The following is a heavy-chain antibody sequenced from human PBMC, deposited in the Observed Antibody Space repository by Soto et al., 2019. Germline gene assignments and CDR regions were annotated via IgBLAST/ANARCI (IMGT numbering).Heavy chain of an antibody. CDR1: GFPFSNAW. CDR2: IKSETDGGTT. D-gene: IGHD3-16*02. CDR3: TTYACIWGNYRYTCAY. Sequence: EVQLVESGGGLVKPGGSLRLSCAGSGFPFSNAWMSWVRQAPGEGLEWVARIKSETDGGTTDYAAPVEGRFTISRDDSKNTLDLQINNFKTEDTAVYYCTTYACIWGNYRYTCAYWGQGTLGTVSS. J-gene: IGHJ4*02. V-gene: IGHV3-15*01.